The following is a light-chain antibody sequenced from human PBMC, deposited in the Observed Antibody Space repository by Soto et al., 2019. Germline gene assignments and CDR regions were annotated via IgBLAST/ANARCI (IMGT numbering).Light chain of an antibody. V-gene: IGKV1-5*03. Sequence: DIQMTQSPSTLSGSVGDRVTITCRASQTISSWLAWYQQKPGKAPKLLIYKASTLKSGVPSRFSGSGSGTDFTLTISNLEPEDFAVYYCQQRSDWPPITFGQGTRLEIK. CDR3: QQRSDWPPIT. CDR1: QTISSW. J-gene: IGKJ5*01. CDR2: KAS.